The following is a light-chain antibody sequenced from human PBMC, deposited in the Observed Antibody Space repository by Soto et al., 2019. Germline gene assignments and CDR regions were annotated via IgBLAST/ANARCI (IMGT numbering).Light chain of an antibody. CDR3: QTWGTGIWV. J-gene: IGLJ3*02. CDR1: SGYSTYG. V-gene: IGLV4-69*01. CDR2: LNSDGSH. Sequence: QLVLTQSPSASASLGASVKLTCTLSSGYSTYGITWHQQQPEKGPRFLMKLNSDGSHNKGGGIPDRFSGSSSGAERYLTISSLQLEDEADYYCQTWGTGIWVFGGGTKLTV.